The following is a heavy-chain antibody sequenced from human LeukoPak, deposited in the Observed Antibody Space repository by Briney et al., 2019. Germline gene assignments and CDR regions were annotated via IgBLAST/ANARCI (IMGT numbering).Heavy chain of an antibody. CDR2: INGDGSTK. V-gene: IGHV3-74*01. Sequence: GGSLRLSCVASGLTFSSYWMHWVRQAPGKGLEWVSCINGDGSTKSYADSVKGRFTVSRDNAKNTLYLQMNSLRAADTAAYFCVKEVFNWGQGTLVTVSS. CDR1: GLTFSSYW. CDR3: VKEVFN. J-gene: IGHJ4*02.